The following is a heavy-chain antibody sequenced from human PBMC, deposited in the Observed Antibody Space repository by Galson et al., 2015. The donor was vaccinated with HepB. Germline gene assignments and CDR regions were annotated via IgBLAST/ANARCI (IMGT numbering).Heavy chain of an antibody. V-gene: IGHV1-2*04. CDR1: GYTFTGYY. J-gene: IGHJ6*02. Sequence: SVKVSCKASGYTFTGYYMHWVRQAPGQGLEWMGWINPNSGGTNYAQKFQGWVTMTRDTSISTAYMELSRLRSDDTAVYYCAREPLREIAAAGIEYYYYGMDVWGQGTTVTVSS. CDR3: AREPLREIAAAGIEYYYYGMDV. D-gene: IGHD6-13*01. CDR2: INPNSGGT.